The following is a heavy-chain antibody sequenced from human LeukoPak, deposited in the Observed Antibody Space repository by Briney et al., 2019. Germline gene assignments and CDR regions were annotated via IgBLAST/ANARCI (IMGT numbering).Heavy chain of an antibody. CDR2: ISWNSGSI. CDR3: AKEGGSGAFDY. D-gene: IGHD3-10*01. Sequence: GRSLRLSCAASGFTFDDYAMHWVRQAPGKGLEWVSGISWNSGSIGYADSVKGRFTISRDNAKNPLYLQMNSLRAEDTALYYCAKEGGSGAFDYWGQGTLVTVSS. J-gene: IGHJ4*02. V-gene: IGHV3-9*01. CDR1: GFTFDDYA.